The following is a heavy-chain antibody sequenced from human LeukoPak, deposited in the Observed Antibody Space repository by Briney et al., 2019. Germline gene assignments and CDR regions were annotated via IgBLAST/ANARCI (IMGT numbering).Heavy chain of an antibody. CDR2: IIPILGIA. Sequence: ASVKVSCKASGGTFSSYAISWVRQAPGQGLEWMGRIIPILGIANYAQKFQGRVTITADKSTSTAYMELSSLRSEDTAVYYCAREGGAAAGPSAPTNWFDPWGQGTLVTVSS. J-gene: IGHJ5*02. D-gene: IGHD6-13*01. CDR3: AREGGAAAGPSAPTNWFDP. CDR1: GGTFSSYA. V-gene: IGHV1-69*10.